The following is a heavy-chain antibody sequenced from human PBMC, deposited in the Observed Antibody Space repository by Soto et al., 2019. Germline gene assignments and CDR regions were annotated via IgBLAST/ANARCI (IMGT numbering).Heavy chain of an antibody. CDR2: ISYDGSNK. CDR3: ASHSGFDY. J-gene: IGHJ4*02. CDR1: GFTFSSYA. Sequence: GGSLRLSCAASGFTFSSYAMSWVRQAPGKGLEWVAVISYDGSNKYYADSVKGRFTISRDNSKNTLYLQMNSLRAEDTAVYYCASHSGFDYWGQGTLVTVSS. V-gene: IGHV3-30*03.